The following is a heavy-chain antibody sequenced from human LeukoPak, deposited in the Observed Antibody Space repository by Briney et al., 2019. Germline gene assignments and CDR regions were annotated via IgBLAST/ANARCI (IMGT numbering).Heavy chain of an antibody. V-gene: IGHV4-59*01. Sequence: SETLSLTCTVSGGSISSYYWSWIRRPPGKGPEWIGYISYSGSTNYNPSLKSRVTISVDTSKNQFSLKLSSVTAADTAVYYCARYSSSHAFDIWGQGTMVTVSS. CDR1: GGSISSYY. CDR3: ARYSSSHAFDI. D-gene: IGHD6-13*01. J-gene: IGHJ3*02. CDR2: ISYSGST.